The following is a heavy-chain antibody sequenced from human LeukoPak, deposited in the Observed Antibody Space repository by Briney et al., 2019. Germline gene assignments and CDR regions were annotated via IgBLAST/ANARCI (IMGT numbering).Heavy chain of an antibody. CDR3: ARTRYGGNNYFDY. V-gene: IGHV3-7*01. CDR1: GFTFTSYW. J-gene: IGHJ4*02. CDR2: INQDGSEK. D-gene: IGHD4-23*01. Sequence: GGSLRLSCEASGFTFTSYWINWVRQAPGKGLEWVAVINQDGSEKYYVDSVKGRFTISRDNAKNSLYLQMNSLRAEDTAVYYCARTRYGGNNYFDYWGQGSLVTVSS.